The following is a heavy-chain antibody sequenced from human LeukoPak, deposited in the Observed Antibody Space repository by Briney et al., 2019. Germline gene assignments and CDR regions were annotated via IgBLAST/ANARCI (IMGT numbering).Heavy chain of an antibody. CDR2: INPSGDNT. Sequence: AASVKVSCKASGYTFTGYYIHWVRQAPGQGLEWMGIINPSGDNTNYAQKFQGRVTMTRDTSTSTVYMELSSLRSEDTAVYYCARDQRSFDYWGQGTLVTVS. J-gene: IGHJ4*02. CDR1: GYTFTGYY. CDR3: ARDQRSFDY. V-gene: IGHV1-46*01.